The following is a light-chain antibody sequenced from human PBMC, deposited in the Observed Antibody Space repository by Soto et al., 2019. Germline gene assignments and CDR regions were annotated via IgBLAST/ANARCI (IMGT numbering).Light chain of an antibody. J-gene: IGKJ5*01. CDR2: GAS. CDR1: QSVSSSY. V-gene: IGKV3-20*01. Sequence: EIVLTQSPGTLSLSPGERATLSCRASQSVSSSYLAWYQQKPGQAPRLLIYGASSRATGIPDRFSGSGSGTDFTLTIRRLEPEDFALYYCQQYGSSPPTSGQGTRLEIK. CDR3: QQYGSSPPT.